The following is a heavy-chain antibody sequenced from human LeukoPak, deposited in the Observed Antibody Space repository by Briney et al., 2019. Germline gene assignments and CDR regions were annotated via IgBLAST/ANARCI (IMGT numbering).Heavy chain of an antibody. J-gene: IGHJ3*02. V-gene: IGHV4-31*03. CDR3: ARERVWYSSSSMGAFHI. Sequence: PSETLSLTCTVSGGSISSGGYYWSWIRQHPGKGLEWMGNIYYSGSTYYNPSLKSRVTISVDTSKNQFSLKLSSVTAADTAVYYCARERVWYSSSSMGAFHIWGQGTMVTVSS. CDR1: GGSISSGGYY. D-gene: IGHD6-6*01. CDR2: IYYSGST.